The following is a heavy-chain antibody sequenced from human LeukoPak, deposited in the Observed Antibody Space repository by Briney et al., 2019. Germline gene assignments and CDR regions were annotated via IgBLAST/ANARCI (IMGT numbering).Heavy chain of an antibody. J-gene: IGHJ4*02. D-gene: IGHD3-10*01. CDR2: IYYSGST. V-gene: IGHV4-31*03. CDR1: GGSISSGGYY. Sequence: PSETLSLTCTVSGGSISSGGYYWSWIRQHPGKGLEWIGYIYYSGSTYYNPSLKSRVTISVDTSKNQFSLKLSSVTAADTAVYYCARDSRVRGALGLDYWGQGTLVTVSS. CDR3: ARDSRVRGALGLDY.